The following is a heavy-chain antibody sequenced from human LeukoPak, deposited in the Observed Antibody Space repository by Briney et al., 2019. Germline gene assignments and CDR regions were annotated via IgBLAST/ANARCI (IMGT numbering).Heavy chain of an antibody. CDR1: GFTFSTYA. J-gene: IGHJ4*02. CDR2: LTGTGATT. V-gene: IGHV3-23*01. D-gene: IGHD1-20*01. Sequence: GGSLRLSCAVSGFTFSTYAMSWVRQAPGKGLEWVSSLTGTGATTYYADSVKGRFIIFRENFENSLYLQMTSLRAEDTAVYYCAKTPNWNDLGFFDYWGQGTLVTVSS. CDR3: AKTPNWNDLGFFDY.